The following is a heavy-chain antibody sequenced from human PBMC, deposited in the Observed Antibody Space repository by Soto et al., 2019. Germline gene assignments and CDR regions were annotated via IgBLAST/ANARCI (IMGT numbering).Heavy chain of an antibody. Sequence: PGGSLRLSCAASGFTFSNAWMSWVRQAPGKGLEWVGRIKSKTDGGTTDYAAPVKGRFTISRDDSKNTLYLQMNSLKTEDTAVYYCTTDGDSIFGVVIDPDAFDIWGQGTMVTVSS. CDR3: TTDGDSIFGVVIDPDAFDI. D-gene: IGHD3-3*01. V-gene: IGHV3-15*01. CDR2: IKSKTDGGTT. J-gene: IGHJ3*02. CDR1: GFTFSNAW.